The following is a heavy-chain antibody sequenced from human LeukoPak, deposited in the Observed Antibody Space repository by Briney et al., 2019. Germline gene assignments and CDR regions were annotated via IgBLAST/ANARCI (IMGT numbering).Heavy chain of an antibody. CDR1: GFTFSSYS. D-gene: IGHD2-15*01. V-gene: IGHV3-21*01. Sequence: GGSLRLSCAASGFTFSSYSMNWVRQAPGKGLEWVSSISSSSSYIYYADSVKGRFTISRDNAKNSLYLQMNSLRAEDTAVYYCARDCSGGSCHRAFDIWGQGTMVTVSS. CDR2: ISSSSSYI. J-gene: IGHJ3*02. CDR3: ARDCSGGSCHRAFDI.